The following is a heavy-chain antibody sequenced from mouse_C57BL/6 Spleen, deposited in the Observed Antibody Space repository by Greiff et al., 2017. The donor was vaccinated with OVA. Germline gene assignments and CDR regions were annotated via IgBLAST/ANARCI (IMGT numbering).Heavy chain of an antibody. Sequence: VQLQQPGAELVKPGASVKLSCKASGYTFTSYWMQWVKQRPGQGLEWIGEIDPSDSYTNYNQKFKGKATLTVDTSSSTAYMQLSSLTAEDSAVYYCARGLHYGSSYGFAYWGQGTLVTVSA. CDR1: GYTFTSYW. J-gene: IGHJ3*01. V-gene: IGHV1-50*01. CDR3: ARGLHYGSSYGFAY. D-gene: IGHD1-1*01. CDR2: IDPSDSYT.